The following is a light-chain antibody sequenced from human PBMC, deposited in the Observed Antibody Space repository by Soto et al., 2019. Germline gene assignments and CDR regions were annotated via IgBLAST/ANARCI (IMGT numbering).Light chain of an antibody. CDR2: DAS. J-gene: IGKJ4*01. CDR3: QQYGTSPLT. V-gene: IGKV3-11*01. CDR1: QSVSSY. Sequence: EIVLTQSPATLSLSPGERATLSCRASQSVSSYLAWYQQKPGQAPRLLIYDASNRATGIPARFSGSGSGTDFTLTISSLEAEDFAVYYWQQYGTSPLTFGGGTKVEIK.